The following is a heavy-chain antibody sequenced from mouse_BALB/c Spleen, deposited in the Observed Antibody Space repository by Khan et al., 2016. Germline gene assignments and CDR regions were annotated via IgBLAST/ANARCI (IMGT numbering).Heavy chain of an antibody. J-gene: IGHJ2*01. V-gene: IGHV14-3*02. D-gene: IGHD2-3*01. CDR2: IDPANGNF. CDR1: GFNIKDTY. Sequence: VQLQQSGAELVKPGASVTLSCTASGFNIKDTYLHWVKQRPEQGLEWIGRIDPANGNFKFDPKFQGKATITADTYSNTTYLQLSGLTSEDTAVYSSSGGYSPFFFWGQGTTLTVSS. CDR3: SGGYSPFFF.